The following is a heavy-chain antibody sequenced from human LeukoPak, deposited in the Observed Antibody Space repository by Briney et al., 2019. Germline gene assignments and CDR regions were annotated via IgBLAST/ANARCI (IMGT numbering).Heavy chain of an antibody. V-gene: IGHV3-23*01. CDR1: GFTFSSYA. Sequence: HSGGSLRLSCAASGFTFSSYAMSWVRQVPGKGLEWVSAISGSGDSTYYGDSVKGRFTISRDNSKNTLYLQMNSLRAEDTAVYYCAKTRPLDSSSWSHGDYWGQGTLVTVSS. J-gene: IGHJ4*02. CDR2: ISGSGDST. CDR3: AKTRPLDSSSWSHGDY. D-gene: IGHD6-13*01.